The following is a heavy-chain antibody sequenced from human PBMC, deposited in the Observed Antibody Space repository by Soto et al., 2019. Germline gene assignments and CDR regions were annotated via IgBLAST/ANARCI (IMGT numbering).Heavy chain of an antibody. Sequence: QITLKESGPTLVKPTQTLTLTCTFSGFSLSSTRMAVGWIRQPPGKALEWLALIYGDDDKRYRPFLKSRLTTTNDTAKNQGVLTMYNMAPVDTARYYCAQIVVAGLGYYFDYWGQGTLVTVSS. CDR2: IYGDDDK. V-gene: IGHV2-5*02. J-gene: IGHJ4*02. CDR1: GFSLSSTRMA. CDR3: AQIVVAGLGYYFDY. D-gene: IGHD6-19*01.